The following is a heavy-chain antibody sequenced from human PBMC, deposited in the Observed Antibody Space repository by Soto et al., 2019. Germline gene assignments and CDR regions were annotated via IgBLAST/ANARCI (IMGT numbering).Heavy chain of an antibody. J-gene: IGHJ4*02. CDR3: ARVTGPTEGGNFDY. Sequence: QLQLQESGSGLVKPSQTLSLTCAVSGGSISSGGYSWSWIRQPPGKGLEWIGYIYHSGSTYYNPSLKSRVTISVDRSKNQFSLKLSSVTAADTAVYYCARVTGPTEGGNFDYWGQGTLVTVSS. D-gene: IGHD1-1*01. CDR1: GGSISSGGYS. CDR2: IYHSGST. V-gene: IGHV4-30-2*01.